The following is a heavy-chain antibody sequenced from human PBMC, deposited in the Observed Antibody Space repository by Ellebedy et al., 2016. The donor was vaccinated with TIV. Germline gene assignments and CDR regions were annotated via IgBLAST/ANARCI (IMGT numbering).Heavy chain of an antibody. CDR3: ATDGSYGDHLFPQHAFTT. CDR2: ISGSSIST. Sequence: GESLKISCAASGFSFRSYSMNWVRQAPGKGLEWVSYISGSSISTYYADSVKGRFTISRDNAKNSLFLQMNSLRAEDTAVYYCATDGSYGDHLFPQHAFTTWGQGTMVSVSS. CDR1: GFSFRSYS. D-gene: IGHD4-17*01. V-gene: IGHV3-48*04. J-gene: IGHJ3*02.